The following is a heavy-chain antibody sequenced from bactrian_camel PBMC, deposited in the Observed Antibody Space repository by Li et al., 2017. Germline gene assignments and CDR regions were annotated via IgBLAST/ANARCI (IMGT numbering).Heavy chain of an antibody. Sequence: HVQLVESGGDSVQAGSSLRLSCTVHPYTWSRYCMGWFRQAPGLEREGIASIDDNGRTLYSDSVRGRFTISRDNTKNTLSLQLNSLKTDDTAMYYCVKGLEVTDWGQGTQVTVS. CDR1: PYTWSRYC. CDR3: VKGLEVTD. J-gene: IGHJ4*01. CDR2: SIDDNGRT. D-gene: IGHD2*01. V-gene: IGHV3S1*01.